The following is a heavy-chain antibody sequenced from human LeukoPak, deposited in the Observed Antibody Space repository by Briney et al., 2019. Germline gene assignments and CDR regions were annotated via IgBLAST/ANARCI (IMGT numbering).Heavy chain of an antibody. CDR3: ARGIAAAGPGGD. D-gene: IGHD6-13*01. Sequence: SETLSLTCTVSGGSISSSSYYWGWIRQPPGKGLEWIGSINHSGSTYYNPSLKSRVTISVDTSKNQFSLKLSSVTAADTAVYYCARGIAAAGPGGDWGQGTLVTVSS. J-gene: IGHJ4*02. CDR2: INHSGST. V-gene: IGHV4-39*07. CDR1: GGSISSSSYY.